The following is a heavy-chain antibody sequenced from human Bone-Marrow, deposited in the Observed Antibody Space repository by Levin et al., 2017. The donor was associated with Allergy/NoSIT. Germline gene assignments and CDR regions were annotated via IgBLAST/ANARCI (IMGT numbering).Heavy chain of an antibody. CDR2: IYSSGST. CDR3: ARQRTSGSGWYTFDY. J-gene: IGHJ4*02. CDR1: GGSISSYY. D-gene: IGHD6-13*01. V-gene: IGHV4-59*08. Sequence: SETLSLTCTVSGGSISSYYWSWIRQSPGKGLEWIGYIYSSGSTNYNPSLSNRLTISVGMSKNQLSLKLTSVTATDTGMYYCARQRTSGSGWYTFDYWGQGTLVTVSS.